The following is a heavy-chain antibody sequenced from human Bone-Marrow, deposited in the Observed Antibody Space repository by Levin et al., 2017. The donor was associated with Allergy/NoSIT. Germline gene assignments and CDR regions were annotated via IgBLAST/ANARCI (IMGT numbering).Heavy chain of an antibody. V-gene: IGHV3-66*02. D-gene: IGHD3-10*01. CDR1: GFTVSSNY. J-gene: IGHJ3*02. CDR2: IYSGGST. CDR3: ARVAPVEGLWFGEHAFDI. Sequence: GGSLRLSCAASGFTVSSNYMSWVRQAPGKGLEWVSVIYSGGSTYYADSVKGRFTISRDNSKNTLYLQMNSLRAEDTAVYYCARVAPVEGLWFGEHAFDIWGQGTMVTVSS.